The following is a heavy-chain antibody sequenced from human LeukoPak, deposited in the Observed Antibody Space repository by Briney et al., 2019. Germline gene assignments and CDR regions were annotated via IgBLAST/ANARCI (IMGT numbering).Heavy chain of an antibody. J-gene: IGHJ4*02. Sequence: SVKVSCKASGYTFTGYYMHWVRQAPGQGLEWMGGIIPIFGTANYAQIFQGRVTITADKSTSTAYMELTSLRSEDTAVYYCARSYGGQVWLSYWGQGTLVTVSS. CDR1: GYTFTGYY. CDR2: IIPIFGTA. D-gene: IGHD5-18*01. V-gene: IGHV1-69*06. CDR3: ARSYGGQVWLSY.